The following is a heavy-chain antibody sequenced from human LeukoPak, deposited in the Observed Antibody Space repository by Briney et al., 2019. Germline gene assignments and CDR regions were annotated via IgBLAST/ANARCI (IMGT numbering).Heavy chain of an antibody. CDR3: ARESYSPSSGPFNL. D-gene: IGHD6-6*01. CDR2: IYHSGST. V-gene: IGHV4-30-2*01. CDR1: GGSISSGGYY. Sequence: SETLSLTCTVSGGSISSGGYYWSWIRQPPGKGLEWIGYIYHSGSTYYNPSLKSRVTISVDRSKNQFSLRLNSVTAADTAIYYCARESYSPSSGPFNLWGQGTMVTVSS. J-gene: IGHJ3*01.